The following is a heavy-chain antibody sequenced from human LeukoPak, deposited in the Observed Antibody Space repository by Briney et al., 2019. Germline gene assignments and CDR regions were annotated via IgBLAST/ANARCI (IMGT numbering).Heavy chain of an antibody. Sequence: ASVKVSCKASGYTFTNYGISWVRQAPGQGLEWMGWISAYNGNTNYAQKLQGRVTMTTDTSTSTAYMELRSLRSDDTAVYYCARMYYDILTGYYYFDYWGQGTLVTVSS. CDR3: ARMYYDILTGYYYFDY. CDR1: GYTFTNYG. CDR2: ISAYNGNT. V-gene: IGHV1-18*04. J-gene: IGHJ4*02. D-gene: IGHD3-9*01.